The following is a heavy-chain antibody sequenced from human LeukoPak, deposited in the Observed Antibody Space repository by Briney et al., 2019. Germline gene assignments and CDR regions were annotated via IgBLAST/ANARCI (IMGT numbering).Heavy chain of an antibody. CDR2: IDPSDSYT. D-gene: IGHD2-15*01. CDR1: GYSFTSYW. V-gene: IGHV5-10-1*01. J-gene: IGHJ4*02. Sequence: RGESLKISCKGSGYSFTSYWISWVRQMPGKGLEWMGRIDPSDSYTNYSPSFQGHVTISADKSIGTAYLQWSSLKASDTAMYYCAKGPTFRSDNVVVVAADAILDYWGQGTLVTVSS. CDR3: AKGPTFRSDNVVVVAADAILDY.